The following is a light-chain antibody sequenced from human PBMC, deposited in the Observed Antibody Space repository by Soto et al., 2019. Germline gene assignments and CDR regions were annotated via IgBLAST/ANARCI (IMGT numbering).Light chain of an antibody. CDR1: GNDIGAYEF. V-gene: IGLV2-8*01. J-gene: IGLJ1*01. CDR3: KSYAGSNTYV. CDR2: EVV. Sequence: SVVTQPPSASGSPGQAVTISCTGTGNDIGAYEFVSWYQHHPGKAPKLIIYEVVQRPSGVPDRFSGSKSGNTASLTVSGLQAADEADYYCKSYAGSNTYVFGTGTK.